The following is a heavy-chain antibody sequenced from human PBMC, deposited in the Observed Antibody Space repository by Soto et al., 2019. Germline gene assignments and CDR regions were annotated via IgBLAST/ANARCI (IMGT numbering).Heavy chain of an antibody. CDR1: GYTFTSYG. CDR2: ISAYNGNT. Sequence: ASVKVSCKASGYTFTSYGISWVRQAPGQGLEWMGWISAYNGNTNNAQKLQGRVTMTTDTSTSTAYMELRSLRSDDTAVYYCARGSHYCSGGSCYAPNWGHYYYGMDVWGQGTTVTVSS. D-gene: IGHD2-15*01. V-gene: IGHV1-18*01. CDR3: ARGSHYCSGGSCYAPNWGHYYYGMDV. J-gene: IGHJ6*02.